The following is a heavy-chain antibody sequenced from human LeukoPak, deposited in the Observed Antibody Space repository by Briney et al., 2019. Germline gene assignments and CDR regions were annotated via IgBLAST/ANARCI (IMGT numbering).Heavy chain of an antibody. Sequence: GGSLGLSCAASGFTFDDYAMHWVRQAPGKGLEWVSGISWNSGSIGYADSVKGRFTISRDNAKNSLYLQMNSLRAEDTAFYYCAKDSSSSWYRDFDYWGQGTLVTVSS. D-gene: IGHD6-13*01. V-gene: IGHV3-9*01. CDR3: AKDSSSSWYRDFDY. J-gene: IGHJ4*02. CDR1: GFTFDDYA. CDR2: ISWNSGSI.